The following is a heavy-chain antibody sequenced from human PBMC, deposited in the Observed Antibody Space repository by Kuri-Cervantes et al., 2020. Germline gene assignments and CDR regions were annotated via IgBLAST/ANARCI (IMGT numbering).Heavy chain of an antibody. J-gene: IGHJ5*02. CDR1: GGSISSGGYY. V-gene: IGHV4-31*03. CDR3: ARVPIVVVPAAPEYNWFDP. Sequence: SETLSFTCTVSGGSISSGGYYWSWIRQHPGKGLEWIGYIYYSGSTYYNPSLKSRVTISVDTSKNQFSLKLSSVTAADTAVYYCARVPIVVVPAAPEYNWFDPWGQGTLVTVSS. D-gene: IGHD2-2*01. CDR2: IYYSGST.